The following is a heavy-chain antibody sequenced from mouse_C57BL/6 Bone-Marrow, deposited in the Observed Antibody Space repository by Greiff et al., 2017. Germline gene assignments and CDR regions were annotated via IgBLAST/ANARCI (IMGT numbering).Heavy chain of an antibody. CDR3: AREGGWLLRFFDY. J-gene: IGHJ2*01. CDR2: IYPGSGST. CDR1: GYTFTSYW. D-gene: IGHD2-3*01. V-gene: IGHV1-55*01. Sequence: QVQLQQPGAELVKPGASVKMSCKASGYTFTSYWITWVKQRPGQGLEWIGDIYPGSGSTNYNEKFKSKATLTVDTASSTAYMQRSRLTSEDSAVYYCAREGGWLLRFFDYWGQGTTLTVSS.